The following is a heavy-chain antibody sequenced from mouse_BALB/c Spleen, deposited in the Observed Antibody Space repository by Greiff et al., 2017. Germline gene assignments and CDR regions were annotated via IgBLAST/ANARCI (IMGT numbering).Heavy chain of an antibody. CDR2: ISSGGSYT. V-gene: IGHV5-9-4*01. Sequence: EVKLVESGGGLVKPGGSLKLSCAASGFTFSSYAMSWVRQSPEKRLEWVAEISSGGSYTYYPDTVTGRFTISRDNAKNTLYLEMSSLRSEDTAMYYCARDRGARARYYAMDYWGQGTSVTVSS. D-gene: IGHD3-1*01. CDR1: GFTFSSYA. CDR3: ARDRGARARYYAMDY. J-gene: IGHJ4*01.